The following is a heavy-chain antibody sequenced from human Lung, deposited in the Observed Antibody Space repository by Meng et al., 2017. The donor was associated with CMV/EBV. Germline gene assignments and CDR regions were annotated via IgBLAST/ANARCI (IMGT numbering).Heavy chain of an antibody. V-gene: IGHV4-38-2*02. CDR2: IYKSGRT. J-gene: IGHJ4*02. CDR1: GYSISSGYY. CDR3: ARFPFDY. Sequence: SETLSLTCTVSGYSISSGYYWGWIRQPPGKGLEWIGNIYKSGRTFHSPSLKTRVTMSVDTSKNQFSLKLRSVTAADTAVYYCARFPFDYWGQGKLVTVSS.